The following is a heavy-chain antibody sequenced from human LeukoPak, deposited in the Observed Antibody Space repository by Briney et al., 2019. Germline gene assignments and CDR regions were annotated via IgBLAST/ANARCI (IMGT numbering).Heavy chain of an antibody. D-gene: IGHD1-14*01. Sequence: GGSLRLSCAASGFTSSSYAMSWVRQAPGKGLEWVSAISGSGGSTYYADSVKGRFTISRDNSKNTLYLQMNSLRAEDTAVYYCAKATGSPGRYNWFDPWGQGTLVTVSS. J-gene: IGHJ5*02. V-gene: IGHV3-23*01. CDR1: GFTSSSYA. CDR2: ISGSGGST. CDR3: AKATGSPGRYNWFDP.